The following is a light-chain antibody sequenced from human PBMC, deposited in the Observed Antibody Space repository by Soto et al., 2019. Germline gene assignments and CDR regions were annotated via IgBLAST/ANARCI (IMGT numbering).Light chain of an antibody. CDR2: GAS. CDR3: QQWGNSPRVT. V-gene: IGKV3-20*01. Sequence: IVLTQSPGTLSLSPGERATLSCRASDIVSISYLAWYQQRSGQAPRLLIYGASTRATGLPDRFSGSGSGTDFTLTISRLEPEDSAVYFCQQWGNSPRVTFGGGTKVEIK. J-gene: IGKJ4*01. CDR1: DIVSISY.